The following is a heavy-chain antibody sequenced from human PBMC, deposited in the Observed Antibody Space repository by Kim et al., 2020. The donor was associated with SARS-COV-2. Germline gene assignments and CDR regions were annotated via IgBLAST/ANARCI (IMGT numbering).Heavy chain of an antibody. D-gene: IGHD1-26*01. J-gene: IGHJ4*02. Sequence: GGSLRLSCAASGFTFSSYAMHWVRQAPGKGLEWVAVISYDGSNRYYADSVRGRFTISRDNSRNTLYLQMNSLRPEDTAVYYCARAGGGSYFGGGDYGGQG. CDR1: GFTFSSYA. CDR3: ARAGGGSYFGGGDY. V-gene: IGHV3-30-3*01. CDR2: ISYDGSNR.